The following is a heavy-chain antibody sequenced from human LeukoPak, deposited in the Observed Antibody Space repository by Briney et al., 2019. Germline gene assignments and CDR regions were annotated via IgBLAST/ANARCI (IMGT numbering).Heavy chain of an antibody. CDR3: AKDLGSSGWYWYVDY. J-gene: IGHJ4*02. CDR1: GFTFSSYE. V-gene: IGHV3-48*03. Sequence: GGSLRLSCAASGFTFSSYEMNWVRQAPGKGLEWVSYISSSGSTIYYADSVKGRFTISRDNAKNTLYLQMNSLRAEDTAVYYCAKDLGSSGWYWYVDYWGQGTLVTVSS. CDR2: ISSSGSTI. D-gene: IGHD6-19*01.